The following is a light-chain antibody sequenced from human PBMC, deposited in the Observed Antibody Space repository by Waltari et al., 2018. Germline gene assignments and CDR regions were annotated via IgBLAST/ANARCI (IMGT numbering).Light chain of an antibody. CDR3: QHYYNFPWT. CDR1: QGISTY. J-gene: IGKJ1*01. CDR2: GAS. Sequence: VIWMTQSPSFLSASPGDRVPIPCRMSQGISTYLAWYQQKPGRAPDLLIYGASNLHSGVPSRFSGSGSGTDFTLTISSLQSEDVATYYCQHYYNFPWTFGQGTKVEIK. V-gene: IGKV1D-8*03.